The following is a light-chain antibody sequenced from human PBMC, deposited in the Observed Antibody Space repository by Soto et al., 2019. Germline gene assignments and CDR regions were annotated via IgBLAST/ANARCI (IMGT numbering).Light chain of an antibody. Sequence: ETVLTQSPATLSVSPGETATLSCTTSQGLNRNLAWYQQKLGQAPRVLIYGASTRAAGIPARFSGSGSGTEFILTISSLQSEDFAIYYCQEYNTWPWTFGQGTKVEIK. CDR2: GAS. V-gene: IGKV3-15*01. CDR3: QEYNTWPWT. CDR1: QGLNRN. J-gene: IGKJ1*01.